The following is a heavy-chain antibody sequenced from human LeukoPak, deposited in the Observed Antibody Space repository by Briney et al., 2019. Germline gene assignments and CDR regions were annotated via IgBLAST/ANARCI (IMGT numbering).Heavy chain of an antibody. J-gene: IGHJ4*02. CDR1: GGSISSGSYY. V-gene: IGHV4-61*02. Sequence: SETLSLTCTVSGGSISSGSYYWSWIRQPAGKGLEWIGRIYTSGSTNYNPSLKSRVTISVDTSKNQFSLKLSSVTAADTAVYYCARDAISNRYCSSTSCPSGFDYWGQGTLVTVSS. D-gene: IGHD2-2*01. CDR2: IYTSGST. CDR3: ARDAISNRYCSSTSCPSGFDY.